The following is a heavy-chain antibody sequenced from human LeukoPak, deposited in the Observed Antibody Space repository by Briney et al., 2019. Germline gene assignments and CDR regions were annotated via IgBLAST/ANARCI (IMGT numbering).Heavy chain of an antibody. D-gene: IGHD5/OR15-5a*01. CDR1: GDIVSGASAA. V-gene: IGHV6-1*01. CDR2: TYYRSKWYN. J-gene: IGHJ3*02. Sequence: SQTLSLTCALSGDIVSGASAAWHWMTQAPSRGLEWLGRTYYRSKWYNDYAESVKTRITINPDTSKNQFSLQLNSVTPEDTAEYYCAGISGVYGFGTFDIWGQGTMVTVS. CDR3: AGISGVYGFGTFDI.